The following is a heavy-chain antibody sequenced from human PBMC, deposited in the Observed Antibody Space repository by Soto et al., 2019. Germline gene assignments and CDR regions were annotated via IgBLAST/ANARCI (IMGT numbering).Heavy chain of an antibody. CDR2: ISSNSAYI. D-gene: IGHD6-13*01. V-gene: IGHV3-21*01. J-gene: IGHJ5*02. Sequence: GGSLGLCCAASGFTLRSFTMNWVRQAPGKGLEWVSTISSNSAYIYYTDALRGRFTISRDNAKNSLHLQMNSLRAEDTAVYYCTRDASRDSSARGWFDPWGPGTLVTVPS. CDR3: TRDASRDSSARGWFDP. CDR1: GFTLRSFT.